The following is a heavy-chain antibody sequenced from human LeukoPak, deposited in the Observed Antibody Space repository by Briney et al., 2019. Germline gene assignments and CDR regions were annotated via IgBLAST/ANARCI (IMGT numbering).Heavy chain of an antibody. CDR1: GFIFSSYH. CDR2: VSSDSSGI. V-gene: IGHV3-48*01. D-gene: IGHD3-9*01. CDR3: ASNSLTRAKGTDY. J-gene: IGHJ4*02. Sequence: PGGSLGLSCAASGFIFSSYHMNWVRQAPGKRPEWVSYVSSDSSGIYYADSVKGRFTISRDNGKNSLFLQMDSLRVEDTAVYYCASNSLTRAKGTDYWGQGTLVTVSS.